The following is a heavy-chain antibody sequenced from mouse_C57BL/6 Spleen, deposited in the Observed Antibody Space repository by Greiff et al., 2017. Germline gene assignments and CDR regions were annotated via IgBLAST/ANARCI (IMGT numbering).Heavy chain of an antibody. Sequence: VQLQQSGAELVRPGASVKLSCKASGYTFTDYYINWVKQRPGQGLEWIARIYPGSGNTYYNEKFKAKATLTAEKSSSTAYMQLSSLTSEDSAVYFCARRGGSSYGGFFFDYWGQGTTLTVSS. D-gene: IGHD1-1*01. J-gene: IGHJ2*01. CDR3: ARRGGSSYGGFFFDY. CDR1: GYTFTDYY. V-gene: IGHV1-76*01. CDR2: IYPGSGNT.